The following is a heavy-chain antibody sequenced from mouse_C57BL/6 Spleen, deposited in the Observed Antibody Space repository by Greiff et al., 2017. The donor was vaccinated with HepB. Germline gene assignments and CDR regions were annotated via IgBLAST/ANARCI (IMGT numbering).Heavy chain of an antibody. J-gene: IGHJ2*01. Sequence: EVQLQESGGGLVKPGGSLKLSCAASGFTFSDYGMHWVRQAPEKGLEWVAYISSGSSTIYYADTVKGRFTISRDNAKNTLFLQMTSLRSEDTAMYYCARGIIYYGNYFDYWGQGTTLTVSS. CDR3: ARGIIYYGNYFDY. CDR1: GFTFSDYG. V-gene: IGHV5-17*01. D-gene: IGHD2-1*01. CDR2: ISSGSSTI.